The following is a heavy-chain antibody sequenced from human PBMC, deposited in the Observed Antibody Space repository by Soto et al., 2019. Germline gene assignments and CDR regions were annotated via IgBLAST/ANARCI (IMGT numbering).Heavy chain of an antibody. D-gene: IGHD3-10*01. CDR1: GFTFSSYG. J-gene: IGHJ4*02. V-gene: IGHV3-33*01. CDR2: IWYDGSNK. CDR3: AREDYGSGCFDY. Sequence: QVQLVESGGGVVQPGRSLRLSCAASGFTFSSYGMHWVRQAPGKGLGWVVVIWYDGSNKYYAGSVKGRFTISRDNSKNTLSLQMNSLRAEDTAVYYCAREDYGSGCFDYWGQGTLVTVSS.